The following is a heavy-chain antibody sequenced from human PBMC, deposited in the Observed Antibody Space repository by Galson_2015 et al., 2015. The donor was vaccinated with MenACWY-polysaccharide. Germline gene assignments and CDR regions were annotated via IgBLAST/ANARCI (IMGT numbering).Heavy chain of an antibody. CDR1: GYTFTSYD. CDR2: MNPNSGNT. V-gene: IGHV1-8*01. J-gene: IGHJ3*02. Sequence: SVKVSCKASGYTFTSYDINWVRQATGQGLEWMGWMNPNSGNTGYAQKFQGRVTMARNTSISTAYMELSSLRSEDTAEYYCASYYYDSSGYYSDAFDIWGQGTMVTVSS. CDR3: ASYYYDSSGYYSDAFDI. D-gene: IGHD3-22*01.